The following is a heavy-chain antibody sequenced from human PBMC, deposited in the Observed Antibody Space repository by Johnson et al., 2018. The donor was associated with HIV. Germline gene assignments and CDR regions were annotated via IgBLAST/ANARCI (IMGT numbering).Heavy chain of an antibody. D-gene: IGHD2-2*01. J-gene: IGHJ3*02. Sequence: VQLVESGGGVVQPGRYLRLSCAASGFTFSSYAMHWVRQAPGKGLEWVAVISYDGSNKYYADSVKGRFTISRDNSKNTLYLQMNSLRAEDPAVYYCARAHPLVADAFDIWGQGTMVTVSS. CDR2: ISYDGSNK. CDR1: GFTFSSYA. V-gene: IGHV3-30-3*01. CDR3: ARAHPLVADAFDI.